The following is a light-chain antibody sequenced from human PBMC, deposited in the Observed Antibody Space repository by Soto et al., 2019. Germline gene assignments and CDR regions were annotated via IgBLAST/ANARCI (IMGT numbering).Light chain of an antibody. CDR1: QSVNSN. J-gene: IGKJ1*01. Sequence: ELVMPQSPAPLSVSPGERATLSCRASQSVNSNLAWYQQKPGQAPRLLIYDTSSRATGIPARFSGSRSGTEFTLTISSLQSEDSAVYYCQQYNNWPPWTFGQGTKVEI. V-gene: IGKV3-15*01. CDR2: DTS. CDR3: QQYNNWPPWT.